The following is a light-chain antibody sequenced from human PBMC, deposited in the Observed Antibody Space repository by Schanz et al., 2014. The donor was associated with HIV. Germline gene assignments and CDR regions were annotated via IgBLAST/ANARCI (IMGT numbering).Light chain of an antibody. CDR1: DSKIGIQD. CDR2: SNN. Sequence: QSVLTQPPSVSATPGQRVTMSCSGGDSKIGIQDVSWYQQVPGTAPKLLIYSNNQRPSGVSLRFSGFKSDTSASLAISGVQSEDEADYYCGSYAGSFFFWVFGGGAKLTVL. CDR3: GSYAGSFFFWV. V-gene: IGLV1-44*01. J-gene: IGLJ3*02.